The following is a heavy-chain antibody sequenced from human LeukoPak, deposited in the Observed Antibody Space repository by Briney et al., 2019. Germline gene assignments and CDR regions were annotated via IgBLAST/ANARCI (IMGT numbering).Heavy chain of an antibody. Sequence: GGSLRLSCAASGFTFISYGMNWVRQAPGKGLEWVSSISSSLTYIYYADSVKGRFTISRDNAKNSLYLQMNSLRAEDTAVYYCGRDTDFDYWGQGTLVTVSS. CDR1: GFTFISYG. CDR3: GRDTDFDY. CDR2: ISSSLTYI. V-gene: IGHV3-21*01. J-gene: IGHJ4*02.